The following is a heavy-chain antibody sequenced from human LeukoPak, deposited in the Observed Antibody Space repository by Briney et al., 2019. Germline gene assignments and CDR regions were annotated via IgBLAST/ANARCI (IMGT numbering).Heavy chain of an antibody. Sequence: GESLKISCKGSGYSFTSYWIGWVRQMPGKGLGWMGIIYPGDSDTRYSPSFQGHVTISADKSISTAYLLWSSLQASDTAMYYCAGLRARSDGYNGAMGYWGQGTLVTVSS. V-gene: IGHV5-51*01. CDR3: AGLRARSDGYNGAMGY. CDR1: GYSFTSYW. CDR2: IYPGDSDT. D-gene: IGHD5-24*01. J-gene: IGHJ4*02.